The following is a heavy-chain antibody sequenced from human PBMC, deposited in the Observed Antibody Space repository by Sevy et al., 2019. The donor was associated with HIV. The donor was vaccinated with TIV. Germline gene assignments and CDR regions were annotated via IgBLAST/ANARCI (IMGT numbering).Heavy chain of an antibody. D-gene: IGHD4-17*01. V-gene: IGHV3-33*01. CDR2: IWFDGSNS. CDR3: ARDHEFYDYRDYGPTFFPDY. Sequence: GGSLRLSCAASGFSLSSYGMHWVRQAPGKGLEWVALIWFDGSNSYYAYSVKGRFTISRDTSKNTVYLQMNSLRAEDTAVYYCARDHEFYDYRDYGPTFFPDYWGQGNLVTVSS. CDR1: GFSLSSYG. J-gene: IGHJ4*02.